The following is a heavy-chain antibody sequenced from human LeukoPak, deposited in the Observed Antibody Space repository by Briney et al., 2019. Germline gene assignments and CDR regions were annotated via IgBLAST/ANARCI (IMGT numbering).Heavy chain of an antibody. CDR1: GGSISSSSYY. CDR2: IYYSGST. Sequence: SETLSLTCTVSGGSISSSSYYWGWIRQPPGKGLEWIGSIYYSGSTYYNPSLKSRVTISVDTSKNQSSLKLSSVTAADTAVYYCARQYCSGGSCRFDYWGQGTLVTVSS. J-gene: IGHJ4*02. D-gene: IGHD2-15*01. V-gene: IGHV4-39*01. CDR3: ARQYCSGGSCRFDY.